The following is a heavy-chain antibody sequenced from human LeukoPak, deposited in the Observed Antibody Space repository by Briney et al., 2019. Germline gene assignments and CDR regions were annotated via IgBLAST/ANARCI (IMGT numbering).Heavy chain of an antibody. Sequence: GGSLRLSCAASGFTFSNYWMHWVRQAPGKGLMWVSRISRDATYTTYADSVKGRFTISRDNAKNSLYLQMNSLRAEDTAVYYCARGHVTVSAHDDAFDIWGQGTMVTVSS. CDR3: ARGHVTVSAHDDAFDI. D-gene: IGHD5/OR15-5a*01. CDR2: ISRDATYT. J-gene: IGHJ3*02. CDR1: GFTFSNYW. V-gene: IGHV3-74*01.